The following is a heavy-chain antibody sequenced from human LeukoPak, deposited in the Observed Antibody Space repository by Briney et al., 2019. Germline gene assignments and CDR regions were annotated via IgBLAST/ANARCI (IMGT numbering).Heavy chain of an antibody. Sequence: GGSLRLSCAASGFNFRNYWMHWVRQAPGKGLVWVSRINSDGSSTSYADSVKGRFTISRDNAENTLYLQINSLRAEDTAVYYCATDEAATGRLDYWGQGTLVSDSS. CDR3: ATDEAATGRLDY. CDR1: GFNFRNYW. J-gene: IGHJ4*02. CDR2: INSDGSST. V-gene: IGHV3-74*01. D-gene: IGHD1-1*01.